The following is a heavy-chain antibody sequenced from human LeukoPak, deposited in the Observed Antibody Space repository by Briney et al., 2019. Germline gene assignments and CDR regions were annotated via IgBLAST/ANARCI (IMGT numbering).Heavy chain of an antibody. V-gene: IGHV4-30-4*01. CDR2: IYYSGST. Sequence: SETLSLTCTVSGGSISSGDYYWSWIRQPPGKGLEWIGYIYYSGSTYYNPSLKSRVTISVDTSKNQFSLKLSSVTAADTAVYYCARGLGYCSSTSCYYYFGYWGQGTLVTVSS. J-gene: IGHJ4*02. CDR3: ARGLGYCSSTSCYYYFGY. CDR1: GGSISSGDYY. D-gene: IGHD2-2*01.